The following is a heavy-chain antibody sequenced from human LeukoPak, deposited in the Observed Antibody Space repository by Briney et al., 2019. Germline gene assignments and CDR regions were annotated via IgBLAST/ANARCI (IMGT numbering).Heavy chain of an antibody. D-gene: IGHD3-3*01. CDR2: ITRNSHYI. J-gene: IGHJ6*03. CDR1: GFTFSSYN. V-gene: IGHV3-21*01. CDR3: ARDPYSGNYGPYYYYYMDV. Sequence: GGSLRLSCAASGFTFSSYNMNWVRQAPGKGLEWISSITRNSHYIYYADSVKGRFTISRDNGKSSLFLQMDSLRAEDTAIYFCARDPYSGNYGPYYYYYMDVWGKGTTVTVSS.